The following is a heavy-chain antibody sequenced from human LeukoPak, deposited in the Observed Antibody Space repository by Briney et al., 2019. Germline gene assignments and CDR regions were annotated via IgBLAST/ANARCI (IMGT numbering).Heavy chain of an antibody. CDR3: AREAVAGFDY. V-gene: IGHV4-59*01. CDR1: GGSISSYY. Sequence: PSETLSLTCTVSGGSISSYYWSWIRQPPGKGLEWIGYIYYSGSTNYNPSLKSRVTISADTSKNQFSLKLSSVTAADTAVYYCAREAVAGFDYWGQGTLVTVSS. CDR2: IYYSGST. J-gene: IGHJ4*02. D-gene: IGHD6-19*01.